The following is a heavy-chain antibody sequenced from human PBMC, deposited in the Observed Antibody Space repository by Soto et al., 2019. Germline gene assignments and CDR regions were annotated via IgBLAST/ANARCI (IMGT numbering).Heavy chain of an antibody. Sequence: QVQLQESGPGLVKPSGTLSLTCAVSGGSISSSNWWCWVRQPPGKGLEWIGEIYHSGTANYNPSLKSRVTISMDKSNNQISLDLSSVTAADSAVYFCARHIAVTGTRGFDYWGQGTLVTVSS. V-gene: IGHV4-4*02. CDR1: GGSISSSNW. CDR2: IYHSGTA. CDR3: ARHIAVTGTRGFDY. J-gene: IGHJ4*02. D-gene: IGHD6-19*01.